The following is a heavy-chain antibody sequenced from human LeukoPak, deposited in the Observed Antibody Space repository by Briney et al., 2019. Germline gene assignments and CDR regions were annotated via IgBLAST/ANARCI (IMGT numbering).Heavy chain of an antibody. CDR2: FDVEKGET. V-gene: IGHV1-24*01. J-gene: IGHJ6*02. CDR1: GDTLAELS. CDR3: ATELRLGGLDV. D-gene: IGHD3-3*01. Sequence: ASVKVSCKVSGDTLAELSIHWLRPAGGKGLEWMGGFDVEKGETIYSQKFQGRVIMTEDISTDTAYLDLSSLISEDTAVYYCATELRLGGLDVWGQGTTVTVSS.